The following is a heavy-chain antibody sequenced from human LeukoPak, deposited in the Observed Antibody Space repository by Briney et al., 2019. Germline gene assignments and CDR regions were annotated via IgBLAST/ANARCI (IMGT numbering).Heavy chain of an antibody. V-gene: IGHV4-39*07. CDR3: ARVALKTVTTTNMLDY. J-gene: IGHJ4*02. Sequence: SETLSLTCTVSGDSVSNSNHYWGWIRQLPGKGLEWIGIIYYSGTTHYNPSLKSRVTISVDTSKNQFSLRLNSVTAADTAVYYCARVALKTVTTTNMLDYWGQGTLVTVSS. CDR2: IYYSGTT. CDR1: GDSVSNSNHY. D-gene: IGHD4-17*01.